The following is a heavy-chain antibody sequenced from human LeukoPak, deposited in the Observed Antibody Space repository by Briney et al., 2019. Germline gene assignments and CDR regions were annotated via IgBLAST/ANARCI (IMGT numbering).Heavy chain of an antibody. D-gene: IGHD6-13*01. Sequence: GESLRLSCAASGFTFSSYGMHWVRQAPGKGLEWVAVISYDGSNKYYADSVKGRFTISRDNSKNTLYLQMNSLRAEDTAVYYCLAARYYYGMDVWGQGTTVTVSS. CDR2: ISYDGSNK. J-gene: IGHJ6*02. V-gene: IGHV3-30*03. CDR3: LAARYYYGMDV. CDR1: GFTFSSYG.